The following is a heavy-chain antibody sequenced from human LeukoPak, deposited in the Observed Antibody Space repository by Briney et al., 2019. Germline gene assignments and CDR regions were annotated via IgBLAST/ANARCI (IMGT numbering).Heavy chain of an antibody. CDR3: AKRPGYSSSWFYFDY. V-gene: IGHV3-23*01. CDR2: ISGSGCST. J-gene: IGHJ4*02. CDR1: GFTFSIYA. D-gene: IGHD6-13*01. Sequence: PGGSLSLSCVASGFTFSIYAMRCVRQAPGKGLEWVSGISGSGCSTHYADSVQGRFTVSRDNSKNTLYLPMINLRAEDTAVYYCAKRPGYSSSWFYFDYWGQGTLVTVSS.